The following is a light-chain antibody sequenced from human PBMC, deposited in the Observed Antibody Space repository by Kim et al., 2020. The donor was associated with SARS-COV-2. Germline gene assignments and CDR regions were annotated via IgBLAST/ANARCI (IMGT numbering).Light chain of an antibody. CDR2: KAS. J-gene: IGKJ1*01. V-gene: IGKV1-5*03. CDR1: QSSSSR. CDR3: QRYETYSKT. Sequence: ASIGDRVTITCRASQSSSSRLAWYQQKPGKAPKLLIYKASTLESGVPARFSGSGSGTECTLTISSLQPDDVATYYCQRYETYSKTFGQGTKVDIK.